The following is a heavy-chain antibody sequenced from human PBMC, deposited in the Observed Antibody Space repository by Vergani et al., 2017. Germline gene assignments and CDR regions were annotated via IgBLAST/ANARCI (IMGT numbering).Heavy chain of an antibody. CDR1: GGSIISSSYY. CDR3: ARGGIAAAGKKGTYYYYYMDV. D-gene: IGHD6-13*01. V-gene: IGHV4-39*01. Sequence: QLQLQESGPGLVKPSETLSLTCTVSGGSIISSSYYWGWIRQPPGKGLEWIGSINYSGSTYNNPSLKSRVTISVDTSKNQFSLKLSSVTAADTAVYYCARGGIAAAGKKGTYYYYYMDVWGKGTTVTVSS. CDR2: INYSGST. J-gene: IGHJ6*03.